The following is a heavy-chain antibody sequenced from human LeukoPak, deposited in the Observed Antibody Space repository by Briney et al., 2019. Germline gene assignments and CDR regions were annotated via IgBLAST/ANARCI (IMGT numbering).Heavy chain of an antibody. D-gene: IGHD6-13*01. J-gene: IGHJ4*02. CDR1: GYTFTSYY. V-gene: IGHV1-46*01. Sequence: ASVKVSCKASGYTFTSYYMHWVRQAPGQGLERMGIINSSGGSTSYAQKFQGRVTMTRDMSTSTVYMELSSLRSEDTAIYYCAREGRGVPGAIAAVKGFDYWGQGTLVTVSS. CDR2: INSSGGST. CDR3: AREGRGVPGAIAAVKGFDY.